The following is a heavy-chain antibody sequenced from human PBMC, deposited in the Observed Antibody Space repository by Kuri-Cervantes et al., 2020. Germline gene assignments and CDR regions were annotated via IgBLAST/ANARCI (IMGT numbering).Heavy chain of an antibody. D-gene: IGHD5-18*01. Sequence: KVSCKGSGYNFANYWIGWVRQMPGKGLESMGIIDAGDSDTRYSPSSQGQVTISADKSIAAAYLQWSSLKASDTAMYYCAKSRGYTYGTAHYWGQGTLVTVSS. J-gene: IGHJ4*02. CDR2: IDAGDSDT. CDR1: GYNFANYW. V-gene: IGHV5-51*01. CDR3: AKSRGYTYGTAHY.